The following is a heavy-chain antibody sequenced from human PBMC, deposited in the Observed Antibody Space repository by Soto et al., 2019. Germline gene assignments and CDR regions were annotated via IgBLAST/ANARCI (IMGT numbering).Heavy chain of an antibody. CDR3: TRGPSGDKVDY. J-gene: IGHJ4*02. CDR2: NYYSGIT. Sequence: SETLSLTCTVSGGSISSGGYYWTWIRQHPGKGLEWIGYNYYSGITYYNPSLKSRVTISLDTSKNQFSLKLSSVSAADTAVYYCTRGPSGDKVDYWGQGTLVTVSS. V-gene: IGHV4-31*03. D-gene: IGHD7-27*01. CDR1: GGSISSGGYY.